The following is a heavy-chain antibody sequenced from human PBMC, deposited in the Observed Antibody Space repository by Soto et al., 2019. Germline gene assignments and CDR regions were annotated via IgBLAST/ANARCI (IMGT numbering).Heavy chain of an antibody. CDR3: ATIETYYYDSSGYFDY. Sequence: QVQLVESGGGVVQPGRSLRLSCAASGFTFSSYAMHRVRQAPGKGLEWVAVISYDGSNKYYADSVKGRFTISRDNSKNTLYLQMNSLRAEDTAVYYCATIETYYYDSSGYFDYWGQGTLVTVSS. D-gene: IGHD3-22*01. V-gene: IGHV3-30-3*01. J-gene: IGHJ4*02. CDR1: GFTFSSYA. CDR2: ISYDGSNK.